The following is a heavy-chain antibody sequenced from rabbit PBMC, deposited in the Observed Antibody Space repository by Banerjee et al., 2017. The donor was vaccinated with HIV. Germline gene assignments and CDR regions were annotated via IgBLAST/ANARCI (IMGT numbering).Heavy chain of an antibody. Sequence: QSLEESGGDLVKPGASLTLTCKASGIDFSSYDYMCWVRQAPGKGLEWIACIYTSSGSTYFASWAKGRFTISKTSSTTVTLQMTSLTAADTATYFCARDVPYGGVGYADATFALWGPGTLVTVS. CDR2: IYTSSGST. D-gene: IGHD6-1*01. J-gene: IGHJ6*01. CDR3: ARDVPYGGVGYADATFAL. V-gene: IGHV1S40*01. CDR1: GIDFSSYDY.